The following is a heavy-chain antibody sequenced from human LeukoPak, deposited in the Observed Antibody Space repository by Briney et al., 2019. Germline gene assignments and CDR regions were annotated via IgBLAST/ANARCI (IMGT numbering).Heavy chain of an antibody. V-gene: IGHV3-30*04. CDR3: ARDGSTNGVCYPFFDY. CDR1: GFTFSSYA. D-gene: IGHD2-8*01. J-gene: IGHJ4*02. CDR2: ISYDGSNK. Sequence: WGSLRLSCAASGFTFSSYAMHWVRQAPGKGLEWVAVISYDGSNKYYADSVKGRFTISRDNSKNTLYLQMNSLRAEDTAVYYCARDGSTNGVCYPFFDYWGQGTLVTVSS.